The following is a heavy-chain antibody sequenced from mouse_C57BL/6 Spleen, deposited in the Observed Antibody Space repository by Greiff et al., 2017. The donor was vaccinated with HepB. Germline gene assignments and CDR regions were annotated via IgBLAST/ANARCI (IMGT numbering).Heavy chain of an antibody. CDR1: GYTFTDYY. J-gene: IGHJ4*01. D-gene: IGHD5-5*01. Sequence: VQLQQSGPVLVKPGASVKMSCKASGYTFTDYYMNWVKQSHGKSLEWIGVINPYNGGTSYNQKFKGKATLTVDKSSSTAYMELNSLTSEDSAVYYCARGVQDYLYPMDYWGQGTSVTVSS. CDR3: ARGVQDYLYPMDY. CDR2: INPYNGGT. V-gene: IGHV1-19*01.